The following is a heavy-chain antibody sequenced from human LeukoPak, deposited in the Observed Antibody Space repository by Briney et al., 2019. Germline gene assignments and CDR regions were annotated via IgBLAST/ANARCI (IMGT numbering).Heavy chain of an antibody. J-gene: IGHJ4*02. CDR3: ARGLRITIFGVEELSLYYYDSSGYYFDY. D-gene: IGHD3-22*01. V-gene: IGHV4-30-4*08. Sequence: SETLSLTCTVSGGSISSGDYYWSWIRQPPGKGLEWIGYIYYSGSTYYNPSLKSRVTISVDTSKNQFSLKLSSVAAADTAVYYCARGLRITIFGVEELSLYYYDSSGYYFDYWGQGTLVTVSS. CDR1: GGSISSGDYY. CDR2: IYYSGST.